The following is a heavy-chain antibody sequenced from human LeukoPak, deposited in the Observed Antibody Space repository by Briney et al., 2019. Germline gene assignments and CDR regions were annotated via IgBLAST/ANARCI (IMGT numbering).Heavy chain of an antibody. CDR2: IYYSGST. CDR3: ARGSGYYYEALHPPHYFDY. J-gene: IGHJ4*02. CDR1: GGSISSYY. Sequence: SETLSLTCTVSGGSISSYYWSWIRQPPGKGLEWIGYIYYSGSTNYNPSLKSRVTISVDTSKNQFSLKLSSVTAADTAVYYCARGSGYYYEALHPPHYFDYWGQGTLVTVSS. V-gene: IGHV4-59*01. D-gene: IGHD3-22*01.